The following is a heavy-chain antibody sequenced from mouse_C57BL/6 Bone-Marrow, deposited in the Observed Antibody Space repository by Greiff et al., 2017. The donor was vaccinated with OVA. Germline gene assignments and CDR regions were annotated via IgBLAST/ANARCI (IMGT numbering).Heavy chain of an antibody. V-gene: IGHV1-54*01. D-gene: IGHD2-3*01. J-gene: IGHJ1*03. Sequence: QVQLQQSGAELVRPGTSVKVSCKASGYAFTNYLIEWVKQRPGQGLEWIGVINPGGGGTNYNENFKGKATLTADKSSSTAYMQLSSLTSEDSAVYFCARQDGSWHWCFDVWGTGTTVTVSS. CDR3: ARQDGSWHWCFDV. CDR1: GYAFTNYL. CDR2: INPGGGGT.